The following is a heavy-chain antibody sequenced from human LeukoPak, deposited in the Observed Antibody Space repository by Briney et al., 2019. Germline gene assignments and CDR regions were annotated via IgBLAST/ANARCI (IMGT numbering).Heavy chain of an antibody. V-gene: IGHV4-59*08. Sequence: SETLSLTCTVSGDSISSYFWSWIRQPPGKGLEWIGYIYYTGSTNYNPSLKSRVTMSVDTSKNQISLKLSSVTAADSAVYYCVRRVRYFGQNDYWGQGTLVTVSS. CDR1: GDSISSYF. D-gene: IGHD3-9*01. J-gene: IGHJ4*02. CDR2: IYYTGST. CDR3: VRRVRYFGQNDY.